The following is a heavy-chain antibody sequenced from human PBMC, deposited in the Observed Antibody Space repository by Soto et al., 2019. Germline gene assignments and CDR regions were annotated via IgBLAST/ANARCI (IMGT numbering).Heavy chain of an antibody. CDR2: IYYSGST. CDR1: GGSISSGDYY. D-gene: IGHD3-22*01. Sequence: SETLSLTCTVSGGSISSGDYYWSWIRQPPGKGLEWIGYIYYSGSTYYNPSLKSRVTISVDTSKNQFSLKLSSVTAADTAVYYCTRDVPPHYYDSSGNDAFDIWGQGTMVTVSS. J-gene: IGHJ3*02. CDR3: TRDVPPHYYDSSGNDAFDI. V-gene: IGHV4-30-4*01.